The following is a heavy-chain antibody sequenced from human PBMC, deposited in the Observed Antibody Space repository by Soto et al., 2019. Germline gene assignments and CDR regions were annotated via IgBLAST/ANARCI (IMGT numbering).Heavy chain of an antibody. D-gene: IGHD3-10*01. CDR2: IGGVGTDR. V-gene: IGHV3-23*01. CDR1: GFTFSDYA. J-gene: IGHJ5*02. CDR3: AKEAVPYKGKGDGFDP. Sequence: DVQLLESGGGLVQPGGSLRLSCAASGFTFSDYAMTWVRQAPGKGPEWVSSIGGVGTDRYYADSVKGRFPISRDNAKNKMLLQMSSLRRDATAVYYCAKEAVPYKGKGDGFDPWGQGTLVTVSS.